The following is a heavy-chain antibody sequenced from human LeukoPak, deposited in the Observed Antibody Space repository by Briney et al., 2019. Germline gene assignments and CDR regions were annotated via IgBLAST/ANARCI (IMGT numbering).Heavy chain of an antibody. D-gene: IGHD6-6*01. Sequence: GGSLRLSCVASGFTFSNYAMNWVRQAPGKGLEWVSGVSGGGSSTYYADSVKGRFTISRDNSKNTLYLQMNSLRAEDTAVYYCARDAVAGRTYYFDYWAREPWSPSPQ. V-gene: IGHV3-23*01. CDR1: GFTFSNYA. J-gene: IGHJ4*02. CDR3: ARDAVAGRTYYFDY. CDR2: VSGGGSST.